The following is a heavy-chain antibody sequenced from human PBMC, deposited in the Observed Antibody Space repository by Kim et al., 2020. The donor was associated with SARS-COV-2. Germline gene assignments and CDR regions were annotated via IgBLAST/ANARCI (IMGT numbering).Heavy chain of an antibody. D-gene: IGHD3-22*01. CDR2: ISSSSSTI. Sequence: GGSLRLSCAASGFTFSSYSMNWVRQAPGKGLEWVSYISSSSSTIYYADSVKGRFTISRDNAKNSLYLQMNSLRDEDTAVYYCARGRITMIEDWFDPWGQGTLVTVSS. J-gene: IGHJ5*02. V-gene: IGHV3-48*02. CDR3: ARGRITMIEDWFDP. CDR1: GFTFSSYS.